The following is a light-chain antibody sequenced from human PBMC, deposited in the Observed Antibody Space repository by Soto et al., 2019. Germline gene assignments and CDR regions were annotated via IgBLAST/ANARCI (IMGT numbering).Light chain of an antibody. CDR3: QQGDKFPLT. Sequence: DIQMTQSPPSVSASVGDNVTVSCRASQGISSSLAWYQQKPGKAPKLLIYGASTVQSGVPSRFSGSGSATDFTLTTSSLQPEDFATYYCQQGDKFPLTFGQGTRVDI. CDR1: QGISSS. V-gene: IGKV1-12*01. J-gene: IGKJ2*01. CDR2: GAS.